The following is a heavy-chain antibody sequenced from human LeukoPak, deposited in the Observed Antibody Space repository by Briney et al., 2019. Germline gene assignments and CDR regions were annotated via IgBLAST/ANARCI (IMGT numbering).Heavy chain of an antibody. CDR3: ARGRLLEWFDS. V-gene: IGHV4-59*01. D-gene: IGHD3-3*01. J-gene: IGHJ5*02. Sequence: SETLSLTCTVSGDSISSYYWSWIRQPPGKRLEWIGCISDSGSTNYNPSRKSRVTISVDTSKSQFSLKLSSVTAADTAVYYCARGRLLEWFDSWGQGTLVSVSS. CDR1: GDSISSYY. CDR2: ISDSGST.